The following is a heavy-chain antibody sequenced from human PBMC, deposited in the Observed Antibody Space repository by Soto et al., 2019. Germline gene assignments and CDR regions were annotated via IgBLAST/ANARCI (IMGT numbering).Heavy chain of an antibody. CDR3: STSVYCTFTTCYYYYGLDV. CDR2: IIPFFGTT. J-gene: IGHJ6*02. D-gene: IGHD2-8*01. CDR1: GGTFSSYS. Sequence: QVQLVQSGAEVKKPGSSVKVSCKASGGTFSSYSINWVRQAPGQGLEWMGGIIPFFGTTSYAQKFQGRVTITADASTSTVYMELSSLTSEATALYYCSTSVYCTFTTCYYYYGLDVWGQGTTVTVSS. V-gene: IGHV1-69*01.